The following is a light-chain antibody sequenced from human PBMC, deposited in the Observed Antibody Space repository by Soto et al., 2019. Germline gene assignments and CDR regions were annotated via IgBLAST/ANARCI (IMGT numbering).Light chain of an antibody. Sequence: IQLTQTPSSLSASVGDRVTITCRASQGMSNFLAWYQQKPGKVPKLLIYAASTLQSGVPSRFNGSVSGTDFTLTISSLQPEDVATYYCQNYYSAPRTFGQGTKVDIK. J-gene: IGKJ1*01. CDR3: QNYYSAPRT. V-gene: IGKV1-27*01. CDR1: QGMSNF. CDR2: AAS.